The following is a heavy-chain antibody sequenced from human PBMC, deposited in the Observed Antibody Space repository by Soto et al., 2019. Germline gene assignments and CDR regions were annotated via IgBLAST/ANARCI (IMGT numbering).Heavy chain of an antibody. J-gene: IGHJ5*01. V-gene: IGHV4-31*01. CDR3: GRCVAWGCFDS. D-gene: IGHD3-16*01. Sequence: QVQLQESGPGLVKPSQTLSLSCSVSGGSVNSDGYYWRWVRQHPGKGLECIGHIYFSGSTSYTPSLQSQVWISLDRSKDRFSRELSSVTAADAAVYYWGRCVAWGCFDSWGQGTLVAVSS. CDR1: GGSVNSDGYY. CDR2: IYFSGST.